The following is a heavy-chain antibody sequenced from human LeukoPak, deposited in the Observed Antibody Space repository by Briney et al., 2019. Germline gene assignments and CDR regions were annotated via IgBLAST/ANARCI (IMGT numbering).Heavy chain of an antibody. CDR2: IRGKANSYAT. J-gene: IGHJ4*02. CDR3: TRLPTCSSTTCPFDH. CDR1: GFIFSGSA. V-gene: IGHV3-73*01. D-gene: IGHD2-2*01. Sequence: GESLKLSCAASGFIFSGSAIHWVRQASGKGLEWVGRIRGKANSYATAYAASVNGRFTISRDDSKNTAYLQMNSLKTEDTAVYYCTRLPTCSSTTCPFDHWGQGTLVTVSS.